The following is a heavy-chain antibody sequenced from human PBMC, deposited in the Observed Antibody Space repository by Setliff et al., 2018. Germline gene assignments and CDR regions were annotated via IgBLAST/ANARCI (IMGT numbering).Heavy chain of an antibody. J-gene: IGHJ5*02. CDR1: GFRFTNFG. CDR2: IDPHSGGT. CDR3: ARATRNSDGWYYEYRWFDP. V-gene: IGHV1-2*02. D-gene: IGHD6-19*01. Sequence: ASVKVSCKTSGFRFTNFGFSWVRQAPGQGLEWMGWIDPHSGGTNFPQTFQGRVTMTRDTSINTAYMELSRLTCDDTAVYYCARATRNSDGWYYEYRWFDPWGQGTLVTVSS.